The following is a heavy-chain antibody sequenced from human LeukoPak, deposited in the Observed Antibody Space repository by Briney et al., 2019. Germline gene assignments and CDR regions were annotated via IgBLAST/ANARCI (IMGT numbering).Heavy chain of an antibody. CDR1: GYTFTGYY. CDR2: INPNSGGA. V-gene: IGHV1-2*02. CDR3: AKGRVVAGSKSLTYHWLDP. J-gene: IGHJ5*02. Sequence: ASVKVSCKASGYTFTGYYMHWVRQAPGQGLEWMGWINPNSGGAKYAQKFQDRVTMTRDTSISTAYMGLSRLRSDDTAVYYCAKGRVVAGSKSLTYHWLDPWGQGTLVTVSS. D-gene: IGHD6-19*01.